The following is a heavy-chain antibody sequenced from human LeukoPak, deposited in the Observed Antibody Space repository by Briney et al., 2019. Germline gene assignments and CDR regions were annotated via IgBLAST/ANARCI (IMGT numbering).Heavy chain of an antibody. CDR3: AKDIGYCSGGSCPIRYYYYYMDV. J-gene: IGHJ6*03. CDR2: ISGSGGST. V-gene: IGHV3-23*01. CDR1: GFTFSSDG. Sequence: GGSLRLSCAASGFTFSSDGMSWVRQAPGKGLEWVSAISGSGGSTYYADSVKGRFTISRDNSKNTLYLQMNSLRAEDTAVYYCAKDIGYCSGGSCPIRYYYYYMDVWGKGTTVTISS. D-gene: IGHD2-15*01.